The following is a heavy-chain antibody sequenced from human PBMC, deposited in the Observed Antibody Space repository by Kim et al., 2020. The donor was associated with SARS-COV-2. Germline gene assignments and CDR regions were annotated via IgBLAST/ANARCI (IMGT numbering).Heavy chain of an antibody. D-gene: IGHD3-22*01. J-gene: IGHJ4*02. CDR3: ARVPYYDSSGHRWAFDY. Sequence: LKSRVTISVDTSKNQFSLKRSSVTAADTAVYYCARVPYYDSSGHRWAFDYWGQGTLVTVSS. V-gene: IGHV4-31*02.